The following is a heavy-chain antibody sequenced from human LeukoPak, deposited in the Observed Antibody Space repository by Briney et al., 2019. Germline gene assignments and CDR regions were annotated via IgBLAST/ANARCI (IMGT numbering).Heavy chain of an antibody. CDR1: GLTFSSYA. D-gene: IGHD5-24*01. Sequence: GGSLRLSCAASGLTFSSYAMGWVRQAPGRGLEWVAAISGSGGSTYYADSVKGLFTISSDNSKTPLYLQMNSLRAEDTAVYYCAKPLEMATITSFDYWGQGTLVTVSS. CDR2: ISGSGGST. V-gene: IGHV3-23*01. J-gene: IGHJ4*02. CDR3: AKPLEMATITSFDY.